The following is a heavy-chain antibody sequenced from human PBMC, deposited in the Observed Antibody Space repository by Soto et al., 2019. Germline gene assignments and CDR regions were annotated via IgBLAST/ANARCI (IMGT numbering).Heavy chain of an antibody. CDR2: INTDGSST. Sequence: EVQLVESGGGLVQPGGSLRLSCAVSGFTFSSFWMHWVRQAPGEGLVWVSRINTDGSSTSYADSVKGRFTISRDNAKNTLYLQMNRLRVEATAMYYCAKRGVATFGLSYWGQGTLVTVSS. V-gene: IGHV3-74*01. CDR3: AKRGVATFGLSY. J-gene: IGHJ4*02. D-gene: IGHD3-10*01. CDR1: GFTFSSFW.